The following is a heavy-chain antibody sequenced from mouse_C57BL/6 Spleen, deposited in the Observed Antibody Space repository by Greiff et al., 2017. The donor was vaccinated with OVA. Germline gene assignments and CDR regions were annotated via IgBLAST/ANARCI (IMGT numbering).Heavy chain of an antibody. Sequence: EVQLQQSGPELVKPGASVKISCKASGYTFTDYYMNWVKQSHGKSLEWIGDINPNNGGTSYNQKFKGKATLTVDKSSSTAYMELRSLTSEDSAVYYCARDYGSREYFDVWGTGTTVTVSS. CDR1: GYTFTDYY. CDR2: INPNNGGT. V-gene: IGHV1-26*01. CDR3: ARDYGSREYFDV. D-gene: IGHD1-1*01. J-gene: IGHJ1*03.